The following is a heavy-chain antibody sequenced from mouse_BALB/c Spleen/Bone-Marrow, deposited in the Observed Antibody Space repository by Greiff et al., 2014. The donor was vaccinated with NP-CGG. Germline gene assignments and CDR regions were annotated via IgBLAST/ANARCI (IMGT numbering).Heavy chain of an antibody. J-gene: IGHJ4*01. CDR3: ARRNRDYYAMDY. CDR2: INPGSGGT. CDR1: GHAFTNYL. V-gene: IGHV1-54*01. Sequence: QVQLQQSGAELVRPGTSVKVSCKASGHAFTNYLLEWVKQRPGQGLEWIGVINPGSGGTKYNEKFKGKATLTVDKSSSTAYMQLSSLTSDGSAVYFCARRNRDYYAMDYWGQGTSVTVSS.